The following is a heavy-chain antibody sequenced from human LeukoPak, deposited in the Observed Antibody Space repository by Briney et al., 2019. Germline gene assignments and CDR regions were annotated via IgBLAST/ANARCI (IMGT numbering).Heavy chain of an antibody. Sequence: GGSLRLSCAASGFTFSSYAMSWVRQAPGKGLEWVSAISGSGGSTYYADSVKGRFTISRDSSKNTLYLQMNSLRAEDTAVYYCAKGPGSGWYYFDYWGQGTLVTVSS. CDR3: AKGPGSGWYYFDY. CDR1: GFTFSSYA. D-gene: IGHD6-19*01. J-gene: IGHJ4*02. CDR2: ISGSGGST. V-gene: IGHV3-23*01.